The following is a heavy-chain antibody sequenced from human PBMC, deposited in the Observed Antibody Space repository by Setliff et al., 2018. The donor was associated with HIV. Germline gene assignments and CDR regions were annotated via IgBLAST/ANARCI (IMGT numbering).Heavy chain of an antibody. D-gene: IGHD1-26*01. V-gene: IGHV4-31*03. CDR3: ARSIVGAAISAFDI. Sequence: PSETLSLTCTVSGDSITSGGYFWSWIRQLPGKGLEWIGHIYYSGSTYYNPSLKSRLAISVDTSENQFALNLRSVTAADTAVYFCARSIVGAAISAFDIWGQGTMVTVSS. CDR2: IYYSGST. J-gene: IGHJ3*02. CDR1: GDSITSGGYF.